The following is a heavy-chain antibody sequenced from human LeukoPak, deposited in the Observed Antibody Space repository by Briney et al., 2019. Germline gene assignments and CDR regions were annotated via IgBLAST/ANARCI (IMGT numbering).Heavy chain of an antibody. D-gene: IGHD2-15*01. V-gene: IGHV1-24*01. CDR1: GYTLTELS. J-gene: IGHJ4*02. Sequence: ASVKVSCKVSGYTLTELSMHWVRQAPGKGLEWMGGFDPEDGETIYAQKFQGRVTMTEDTSTDTAYVELSSLRPEDTAVYYCATDPLSGSCHFDYWGQGTLVTVSS. CDR2: FDPEDGET. CDR3: ATDPLSGSCHFDY.